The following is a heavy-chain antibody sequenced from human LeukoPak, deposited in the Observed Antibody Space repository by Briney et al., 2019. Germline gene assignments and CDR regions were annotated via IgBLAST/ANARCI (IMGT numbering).Heavy chain of an antibody. CDR3: ARKGYCSSTSCYRLDY. V-gene: IGHV7-4-1*02. J-gene: IGHJ4*02. CDR2: INTNTGNP. Sequence: ASVKVSCKASGYTLNSYAMNWVRQAPGQGLEWMGWINTNTGNPTYAQGFTGRFVFSLDTSASTAYLQISSLKAEDTAVYYCARKGYCSSTSCYRLDYWGQGTLVTVSS. D-gene: IGHD2-2*01. CDR1: GYTLNSYA.